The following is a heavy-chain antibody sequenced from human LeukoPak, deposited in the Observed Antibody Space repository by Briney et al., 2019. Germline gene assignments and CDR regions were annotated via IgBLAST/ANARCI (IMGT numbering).Heavy chain of an antibody. CDR3: ARDETATGKLFQH. CDR1: GFTFSSSW. CDR2: IHSDGTTA. D-gene: IGHD3-9*01. V-gene: IGHV3-74*01. J-gene: IGHJ1*01. Sequence: QPGGSLRLSCTASGFTFSSSWMHWVRQAPGKGLVWVSRIHSDGTTATYADSVKGRFTISRDSAKSTLYPQMNSLRAEDTAIYYCARDETATGKLFQHWGQGTLVTVSS.